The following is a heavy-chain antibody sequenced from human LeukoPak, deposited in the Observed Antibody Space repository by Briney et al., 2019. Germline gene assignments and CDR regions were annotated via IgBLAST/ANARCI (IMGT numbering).Heavy chain of an antibody. Sequence: SETLSPTCTVSGGSVSSSSYYWGWIRQPPGKGLAWIGSIYYSGSTYYNPSLKSRVTISVDTSKNQFSLKLSSVTAADTAVYYCARGPGSGYPHFDYWGQGTLVTVS. V-gene: IGHV4-39*01. CDR3: ARGPGSGYPHFDY. D-gene: IGHD5-18*01. CDR2: IYYSGST. J-gene: IGHJ4*02. CDR1: GGSVSSSSYY.